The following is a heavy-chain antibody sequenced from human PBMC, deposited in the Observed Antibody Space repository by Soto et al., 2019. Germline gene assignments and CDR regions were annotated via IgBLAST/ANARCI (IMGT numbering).Heavy chain of an antibody. J-gene: IGHJ6*02. D-gene: IGHD5-18*01. CDR2: INSKSGGT. Sequence: QVQLVQSGAEVKKPGASVKVSCKASGYAFTDYYMHWVRQAPGQGLEWMGWINSKSGGTNLAQRFQGRFTITRDRPIRTTYLEVSRVRSEDTALFYCARSDTDMAVPYFGMDVWGQETTVTVSS. V-gene: IGHV1-2*02. CDR3: ARSDTDMAVPYFGMDV. CDR1: GYAFTDYY.